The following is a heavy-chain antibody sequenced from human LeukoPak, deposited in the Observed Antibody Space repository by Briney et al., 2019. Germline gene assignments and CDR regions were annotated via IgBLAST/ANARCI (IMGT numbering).Heavy chain of an antibody. CDR1: GFPFSLYA. Sequence: PGGSLRLSCAASGFPFSLYAMNWVRQAPGKGLEWVSYISDDSTDIHYADSVKGRFSISRDSARSTLYLQLSSLRAEDTAVYYCARDTFQPGLIDSWGQGTLVTVSS. CDR2: ISDDSTDI. D-gene: IGHD2-2*01. V-gene: IGHV3-21*05. CDR3: ARDTFQPGLIDS. J-gene: IGHJ4*02.